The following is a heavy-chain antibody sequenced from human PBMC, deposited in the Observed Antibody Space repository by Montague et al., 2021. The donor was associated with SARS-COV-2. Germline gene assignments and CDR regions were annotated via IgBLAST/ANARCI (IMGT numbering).Heavy chain of an antibody. Sequence: SETLSLTCTISGYSITGGYWRGTRLHPREKGMSCVGSFYHSGSTYYNPSLKSRVTISVDTSKNQFSLKLLRSVTAADTAVYYCGRDRKRWLQLNNWFDPWGQGTLVTVSS. V-gene: IGHV4-38-2*02. J-gene: IGHJ5*02. CDR1: GYSITGGYW. CDR3: GRDRKRWLQLNNWFDP. D-gene: IGHD5-24*01. CDR2: FYHSGST.